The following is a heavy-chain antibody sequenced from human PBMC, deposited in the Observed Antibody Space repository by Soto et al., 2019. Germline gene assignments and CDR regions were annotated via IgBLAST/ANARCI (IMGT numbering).Heavy chain of an antibody. V-gene: IGHV1-69*01. J-gene: IGHJ3*02. Sequence: QVQLVQSGAEVKKPGSSVKVSCKTSGGDFSSYSMNWVRQAPGQGPEWMGGIIPMFGTPNYAPRFQGRVTIAGDESTTAVYMELSSLTSEDTAVYYCARDHGPSFYYDSDGPLNPFDIWGQGTMVTVSS. CDR2: IIPMFGTP. D-gene: IGHD3-16*01. CDR1: GGDFSSYS. CDR3: ARDHGPSFYYDSDGPLNPFDI.